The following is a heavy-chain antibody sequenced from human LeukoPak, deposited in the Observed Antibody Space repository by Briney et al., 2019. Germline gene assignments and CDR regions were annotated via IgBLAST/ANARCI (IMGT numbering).Heavy chain of an antibody. CDR1: GFIFTNAW. Sequence: GGSLRLSCAASGFIFTNAWMNWVRQAPGKGLEWFGRVQGKTDGGTTDYAAPVKGRFTISRDDSKTTRYRQMNSLKTEDTAVYYCTTDLSCSGGSCYFAADYWGQGTLVTVSS. D-gene: IGHD2-15*01. CDR2: VQGKTDGGTT. CDR3: TTDLSCSGGSCYFAADY. V-gene: IGHV3-15*01. J-gene: IGHJ4*02.